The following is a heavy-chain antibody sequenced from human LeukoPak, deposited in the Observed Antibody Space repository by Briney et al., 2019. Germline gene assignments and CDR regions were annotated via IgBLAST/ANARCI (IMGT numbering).Heavy chain of an antibody. CDR1: GGSISSSNW. CDR3: ARVTGTTPFDY. Sequence: SGTLSLTCAVSGGSISSSNWWSWVRQPPGKGLEWIGEISHSGGTNCNPSLESRVTISVDKSKNQFSLKLSSVTAADTAVYFCARVTGTTPFDYWGQGTLVTVSS. J-gene: IGHJ4*02. D-gene: IGHD1-1*01. CDR2: ISHSGGT. V-gene: IGHV4-4*02.